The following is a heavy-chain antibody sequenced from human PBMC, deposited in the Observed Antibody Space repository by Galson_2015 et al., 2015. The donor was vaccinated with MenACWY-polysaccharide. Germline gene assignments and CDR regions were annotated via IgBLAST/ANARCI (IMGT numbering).Heavy chain of an antibody. D-gene: IGHD2-8*02. Sequence: CLRLSCAASGFIFSNNWMSWVRQAPGEGLEWVANIRRDGFEQYHVDSVKGRFTISRGNAENSVFLQMNSLRVEDTAVYYCAREGLVEAFENWGQGTMVTVSS. CDR1: GFIFSNNW. J-gene: IGHJ3*02. CDR2: IRRDGFEQ. CDR3: AREGLVEAFEN. V-gene: IGHV3-7*01.